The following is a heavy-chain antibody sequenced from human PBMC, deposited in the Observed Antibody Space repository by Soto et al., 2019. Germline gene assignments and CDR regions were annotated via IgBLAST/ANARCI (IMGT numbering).Heavy chain of an antibody. Sequence: QVQLVQSGAEVKKPGASVKVSCKASGYTFTNYGVTWVRQAPGQGLEWMGWISAYNGNKNYAQKLQGRVTLTTDTSTTTAYMELRSLTSDDTAVYYSARDQSSGWYGKESGMDVWGQGTTVTVSS. CDR2: ISAYNGNK. CDR1: GYTFTNYG. CDR3: ARDQSSGWYGKESGMDV. V-gene: IGHV1-18*01. D-gene: IGHD6-19*01. J-gene: IGHJ6*02.